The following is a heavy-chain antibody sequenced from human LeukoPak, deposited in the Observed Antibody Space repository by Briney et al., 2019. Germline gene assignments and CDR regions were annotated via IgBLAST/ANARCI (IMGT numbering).Heavy chain of an antibody. J-gene: IGHJ3*02. CDR2: ISGSGGST. CDR3: AKTGTSYHDAFDI. Sequence: GGSLRLSCAASGFTLSSYAMSWVRQAPGKGLEWVSAISGSGGSTYYADSVKGRFTISRDNSKNTLYLQMNSLRAEDTAVYYCAKTGTSYHDAFDIWGQGTMVTVSS. CDR1: GFTLSSYA. V-gene: IGHV3-23*01. D-gene: IGHD2-2*01.